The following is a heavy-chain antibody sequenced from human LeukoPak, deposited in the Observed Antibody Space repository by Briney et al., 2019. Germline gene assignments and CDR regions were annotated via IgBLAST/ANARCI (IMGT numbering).Heavy chain of an antibody. J-gene: IGHJ4*02. CDR2: ISSSGNTI. CDR1: GFTFSNYE. Sequence: PEGSLRLSCAASGFTFSNYEMNWVRQAPGKGLEWVTYISSSGNTIYYADSVKGRFTISRDNSKNTLYLQMNSLRAEDTAVYYCAKDLFRYYDFWSGYYIDYWGQGTLVTVSS. V-gene: IGHV3-48*03. D-gene: IGHD3-3*01. CDR3: AKDLFRYYDFWSGYYIDY.